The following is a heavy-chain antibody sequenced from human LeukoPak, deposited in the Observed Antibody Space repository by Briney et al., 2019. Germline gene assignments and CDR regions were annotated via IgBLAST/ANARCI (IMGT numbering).Heavy chain of an antibody. CDR1: GFTFSNAW. D-gene: IGHD2-2*02. V-gene: IGHV3-15*01. J-gene: IGHJ6*04. Sequence: GGSLRLSCAASGFTFSNAWMSWVRQAPGKGLEWVGRIKSKTDGGTTDYAAPVKGRFTISRDDSKNTLYLQMNSLKTEDTAVYYCTTDLGYCSSTSCYTDVWGKGTTVTVSS. CDR2: IKSKTDGGTT. CDR3: TTDLGYCSSTSCYTDV.